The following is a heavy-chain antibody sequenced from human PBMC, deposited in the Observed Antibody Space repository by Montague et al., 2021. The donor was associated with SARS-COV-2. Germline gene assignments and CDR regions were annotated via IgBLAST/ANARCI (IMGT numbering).Heavy chain of an antibody. CDR3: ARESLHLTGYYNDYFDY. D-gene: IGHD3-9*01. V-gene: IGHV4-61*02. CDR1: GGSISSGSYY. Sequence: TLSLTCTVSGGSISSGSYYWNWIRQPAGKGLEWIGRIYTSGSTNCXXXLKSRVTISVDTSKNQFPLKLSSVTAADTAVYYCARESLHLTGYYNDYFDYWGQGTLSPSPQ. CDR2: IYTSGST. J-gene: IGHJ4*02.